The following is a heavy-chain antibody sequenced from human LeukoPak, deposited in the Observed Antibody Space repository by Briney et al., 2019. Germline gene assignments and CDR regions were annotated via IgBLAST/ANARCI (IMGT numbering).Heavy chain of an antibody. CDR1: GGSISSSNW. CDR2: IYHSGST. D-gene: IGHD2-15*01. V-gene: IGHV4-4*02. J-gene: IGHJ5*02. Sequence: SETLSLTCAVSGGSISSSNWWRWVRQPPGKGLEWMGEIYHSGSTNYNPSLKSRVTISVDKSKNQFSLKLSSVTAADTAVYYCARVPYCSGGSCYWFDPWGQGTLVTVSS. CDR3: ARVPYCSGGSCYWFDP.